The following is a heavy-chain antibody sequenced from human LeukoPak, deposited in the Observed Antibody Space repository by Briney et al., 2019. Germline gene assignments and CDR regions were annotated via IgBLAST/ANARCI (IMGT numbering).Heavy chain of an antibody. CDR3: ARLSGGSWATTAHFPQ. CDR2: IYPGNSRT. Sequence: GESLRLSCEASGYHFSLYFSAWVRPVPGKGLEWMGVIYPGNSRTIYSPSFQGQFIISADKSINTAYLQCSRLKTSDTAMYYCARLSGGSWATTAHFPQWSQG. J-gene: IGHJ1*01. D-gene: IGHD1-1*01. V-gene: IGHV5-51*01. CDR1: GYHFSLYF.